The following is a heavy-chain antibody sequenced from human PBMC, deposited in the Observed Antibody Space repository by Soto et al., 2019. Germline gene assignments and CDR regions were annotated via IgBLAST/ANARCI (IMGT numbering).Heavy chain of an antibody. V-gene: IGHV3-23*01. CDR2: VSVYGGST. D-gene: IGHD2-21*01. J-gene: IGHJ2*01. Sequence: DVQLLESGGDLVQPGESLRLSCAASGFIFSDFAMSWVRQTPGKGLEWVSAVSVYGGSTHYSDAVKGRFTISRDNSRDTLFLQMNSLRAEDTAVYYCARRPAGDSHWYFDLWGRGTLDTVSS. CDR1: GFIFSDFA. CDR3: ARRPAGDSHWYFDL.